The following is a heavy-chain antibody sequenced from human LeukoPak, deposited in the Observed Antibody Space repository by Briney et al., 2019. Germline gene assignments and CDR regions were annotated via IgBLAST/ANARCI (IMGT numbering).Heavy chain of an antibody. Sequence: GASVKVSCKASGGTFSSHAISWVRQAPGQGLEWMGRIIPILGIANYAQKFQGRVTITADKSTSTAYMELSSLRSEDTAVYYCARARLGIAAAYYYYGMDVWGQGTTVTVSS. CDR1: GGTFSSHA. V-gene: IGHV1-69*04. D-gene: IGHD6-13*01. CDR2: IIPILGIA. CDR3: ARARLGIAAAYYYYGMDV. J-gene: IGHJ6*02.